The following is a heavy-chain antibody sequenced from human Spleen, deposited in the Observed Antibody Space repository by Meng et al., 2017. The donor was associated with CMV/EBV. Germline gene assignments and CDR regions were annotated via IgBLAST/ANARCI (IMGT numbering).Heavy chain of an antibody. J-gene: IGHJ5*02. Sequence: ASVKVSCKASGYTFISYDINWVRQAAGQGLEWMGWINPDSGGTNYAQKFQGRVTMTRDTSISTAYMELSRLRSDDTAVYYCARSFPHYSQNWFDPWGQGTLVTVSS. CDR1: GYTFISYD. CDR3: ARSFPHYSQNWFDP. D-gene: IGHD4-11*01. V-gene: IGHV1-2*02. CDR2: INPDSGGT.